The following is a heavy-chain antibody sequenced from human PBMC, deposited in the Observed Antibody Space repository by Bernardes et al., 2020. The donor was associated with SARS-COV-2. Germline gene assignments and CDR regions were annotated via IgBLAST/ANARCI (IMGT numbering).Heavy chain of an antibody. Sequence: GGSLRLSCAASGFTFSMHAMTWVRQAPGQGLEFVSGIQERGAEFLFYADSVKGRFTISRDNSNNILYLQMNSLRAEDTAIYFCAKDSKPDGAWNFDYWGQGTRVTVSS. D-gene: IGHD2-21*01. CDR3: AKDSKPDGAWNFDY. J-gene: IGHJ4*02. CDR1: GFTFSMHA. CDR2: IQERGAEF. V-gene: IGHV3-23*01.